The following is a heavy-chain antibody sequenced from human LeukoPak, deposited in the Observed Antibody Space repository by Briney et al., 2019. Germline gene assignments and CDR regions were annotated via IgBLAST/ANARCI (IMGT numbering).Heavy chain of an antibody. V-gene: IGHV3-23*01. D-gene: IGHD1-26*01. CDR2: ISGSGGST. J-gene: IGHJ5*02. CDR3: AKDAIKNFPLRGSSATEEHNWFDP. Sequence: GGSLRLSCAASGFTFSSYAMSWVRQAPGKGLEWVSAISGSGGSTYYADSVKGRFTISRDSSKNTLYLQMNSLRAEDTAVYYCAKDAIKNFPLRGSSATEEHNWFDPWGQGTLVTVSS. CDR1: GFTFSSYA.